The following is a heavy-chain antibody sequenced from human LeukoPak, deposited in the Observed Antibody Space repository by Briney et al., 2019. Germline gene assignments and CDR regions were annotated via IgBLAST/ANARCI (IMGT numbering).Heavy chain of an antibody. Sequence: GGSLRLSCAASGFTFSSYAMHWVRQAPGKGLEWVAVISYDGSNKYYADSVKGRFTISRDNSKNTLYLQMNSLRAEDTAVYYCAKDYLEYSSSPKHPHYWGQGTLVTVSS. J-gene: IGHJ4*02. D-gene: IGHD6-6*01. CDR3: AKDYLEYSSSPKHPHY. CDR2: ISYDGSNK. CDR1: GFTFSSYA. V-gene: IGHV3-30*04.